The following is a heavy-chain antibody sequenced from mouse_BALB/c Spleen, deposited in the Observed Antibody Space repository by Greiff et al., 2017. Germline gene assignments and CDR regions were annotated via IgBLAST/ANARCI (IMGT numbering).Heavy chain of an antibody. Sequence: EVKLVESGGGLVQPGGSRKLSCAASGFTFSSFGMHWVRQAPEKGLEWVAYISSGSSTIYYADTVNGRFTISRDNPKNTLFLQMTSLRSKDTAMYDCAKVNYGNGIDYWGQGTTVTVSS. CDR2: ISSGSSTI. CDR3: AKVNYGNGIDY. J-gene: IGHJ2*01. D-gene: IGHD2-1*01. CDR1: GFTFSSFG. V-gene: IGHV5-17*02.